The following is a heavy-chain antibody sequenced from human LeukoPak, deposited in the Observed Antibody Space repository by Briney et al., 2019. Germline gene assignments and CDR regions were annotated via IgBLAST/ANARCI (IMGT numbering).Heavy chain of an antibody. CDR2: INPKNGGT. Sequence: PVASVKVSCKASGYTFTSYYIHWVRQVPGQGLEWMGRINPKNGGTIYEQKYQGRVTMTRDTSINTAYMELSGLRSDDTAVYFCARRGLCSSSSCRYYFDYWGQGTLVTVSS. V-gene: IGHV1-2*06. CDR1: GYTFTSYY. CDR3: ARRGLCSSSSCRYYFDY. D-gene: IGHD2-2*01. J-gene: IGHJ4*02.